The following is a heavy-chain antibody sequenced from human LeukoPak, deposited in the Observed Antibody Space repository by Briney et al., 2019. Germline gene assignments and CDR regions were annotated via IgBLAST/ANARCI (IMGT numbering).Heavy chain of an antibody. CDR3: ARDYYDILTANRQTKSSYFDY. CDR1: GFTFSSYA. CDR2: ISGSGGST. Sequence: PGGSLRLSCAASGFTFSSYAMSWVRQAPGKGLEWVSAISGSGGSTYYADSVKGRFTISRDSSKNTLYLQMNSLRAEDTAVYYCARDYYDILTANRQTKSSYFDYWGQGTLVTVSS. D-gene: IGHD3-9*01. V-gene: IGHV3-23*01. J-gene: IGHJ4*02.